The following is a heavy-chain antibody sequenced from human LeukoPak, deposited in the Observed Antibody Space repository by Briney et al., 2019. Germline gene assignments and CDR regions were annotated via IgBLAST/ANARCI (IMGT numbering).Heavy chain of an antibody. Sequence: GGSLRLSCAASGFTFSTYTMSWVRQAPGKGLEWVSSIYNSGAGIFYADSVKGRFTISRDNSKNTLYPQMNSLRAEDTAVYYCAKDVAPDSGWDLDYWGQGTLVTVSS. CDR1: GFTFSTYT. J-gene: IGHJ4*02. V-gene: IGHV3-23*01. D-gene: IGHD6-19*01. CDR3: AKDVAPDSGWDLDY. CDR2: IYNSGAGI.